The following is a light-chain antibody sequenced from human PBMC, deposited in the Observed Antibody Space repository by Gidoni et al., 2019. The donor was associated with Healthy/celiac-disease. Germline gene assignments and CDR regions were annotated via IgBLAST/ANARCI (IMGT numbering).Light chain of an antibody. CDR3: QQRSNWPRA. J-gene: IGKJ3*01. CDR1: QSVSSY. CDR2: DAS. V-gene: IGKV3-11*01. Sequence: EIVLTQPQATLSSSPGERATLSCRASQSVSSYLAWCQQKPGQAPRLLIYDASNRATGIPARFSGSGSGTDFTLTISSLEPEDFAVYYCQQRSNWPRAFGPGTKVDIK.